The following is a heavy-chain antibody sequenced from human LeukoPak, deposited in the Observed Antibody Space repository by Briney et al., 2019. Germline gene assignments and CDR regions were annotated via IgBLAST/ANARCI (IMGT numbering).Heavy chain of an antibody. CDR1: GGTFSSYA. CDR2: IIPIFGTA. D-gene: IGHD2-15*01. J-gene: IGHJ3*02. CDR3: ARVRYCSGGSCYGLFAFDI. V-gene: IGHV1-69*05. Sequence: SVKVSXKASGGTFSSYAISWVRQAPGQGLEWMGRIIPIFGTANYAQKFQGRVTITTDESTSTAYTELSSLRSEDTAVYYCARVRYCSGGSCYGLFAFDIWGQGTMVTVSS.